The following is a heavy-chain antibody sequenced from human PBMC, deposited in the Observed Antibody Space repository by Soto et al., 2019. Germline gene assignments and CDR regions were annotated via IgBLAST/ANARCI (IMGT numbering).Heavy chain of an antibody. V-gene: IGHV3-23*01. CDR3: AKDDRTASRIDY. CDR2: ISGSGRNI. Sequence: EVQLLESGGGLVQPGGSLRLSCASSGLSFSLYSMGWVRQAPGKGLEWVSAISGSGRNIHYADSVKGRFTISRDNSKNTLSLQMNCLRAEDTDLYYCAKDDRTASRIDYWGQGTLVTVTS. J-gene: IGHJ4*02. CDR1: GLSFSLYS. D-gene: IGHD2-21*02.